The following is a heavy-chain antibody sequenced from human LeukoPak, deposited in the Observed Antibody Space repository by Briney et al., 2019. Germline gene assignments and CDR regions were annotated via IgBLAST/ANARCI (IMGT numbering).Heavy chain of an antibody. CDR2: IIPIFGTA. D-gene: IGHD6-25*01. V-gene: IGHV1-69*13. CDR1: VGTFCIYA. CDR3: ASFKQTAGAFDY. Sequence: SVTLSFTSSVGTFCIYAISWVRPSPGQGLEWMGGIIPIFGTANYAQKFQGRVTITADESTSTAYMELSSRRSEDTAVYYCASFKQTAGAFDYWG. J-gene: IGHJ4*01.